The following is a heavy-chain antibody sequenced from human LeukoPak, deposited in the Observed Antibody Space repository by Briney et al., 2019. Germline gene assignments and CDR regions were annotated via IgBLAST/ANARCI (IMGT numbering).Heavy chain of an antibody. CDR1: GFTFSSYA. CDR2: ISGSGGST. D-gene: IGHD3-10*01. CDR3: AKGRGMVRGVIEFDY. J-gene: IGHJ4*02. Sequence: GGSLRLSCAASGFTFSSYAMSWVRQAPGKGLEWVSAISGSGGSTYYADSVKGRFTISRDNSKNTLYLQMNSLRAEDTAVYYCAKGRGMVRGVIEFDYWGQGTLVTVSS. V-gene: IGHV3-23*01.